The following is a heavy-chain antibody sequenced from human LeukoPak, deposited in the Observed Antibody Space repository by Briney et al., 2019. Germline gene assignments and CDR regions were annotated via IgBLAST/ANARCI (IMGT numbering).Heavy chain of an antibody. CDR1: GFTFSSYW. Sequence: GGSLRLSCATSGFTFSSYWMSWVRQAPGKGLELVANIKQDESEKYYVDSVKGRFTISRDNAKNSLYLQMNSLRAEDTAVYYCTRVYEYISGWYRNDYWGQGTLVTVSS. J-gene: IGHJ4*02. CDR3: TRVYEYISGWYRNDY. V-gene: IGHV3-7*01. D-gene: IGHD6-19*01. CDR2: IKQDESEK.